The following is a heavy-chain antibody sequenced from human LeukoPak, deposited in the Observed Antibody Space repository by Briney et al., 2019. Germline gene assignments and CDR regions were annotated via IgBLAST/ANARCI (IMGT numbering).Heavy chain of an antibody. V-gene: IGHV3-30*18. J-gene: IGHJ4*02. Sequence: GGSLTLSCAVSGFTFSRYGMHWVSQAPGKGREWVALISYDGGHKDYVDSVKGRFTVTRDNSRNTLYLQMNSLRPEDTAVYYCAKDRSTYNVLTGYQDYWGQGTLVTVSS. CDR3: AKDRSTYNVLTGYQDY. CDR2: ISYDGGHK. D-gene: IGHD3-9*01. CDR1: GFTFSRYG.